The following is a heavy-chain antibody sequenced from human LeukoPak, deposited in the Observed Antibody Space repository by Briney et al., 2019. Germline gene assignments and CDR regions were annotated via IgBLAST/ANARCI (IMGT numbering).Heavy chain of an antibody. CDR2: ISYGGSNK. J-gene: IGHJ5*02. Sequence: GGSLRLSCAVSGFTFSSYAMHWVRQAPGKGLEWVAVISYGGSNKYYADSVKTRFTNSRDNYKNTLYLQMNSLSAEDTAVYYCAKDRMVRGVITFWFDPWGQGTLVTVSS. V-gene: IGHV3-30-3*01. D-gene: IGHD3-10*01. CDR3: AKDRMVRGVITFWFDP. CDR1: GFTFSSYA.